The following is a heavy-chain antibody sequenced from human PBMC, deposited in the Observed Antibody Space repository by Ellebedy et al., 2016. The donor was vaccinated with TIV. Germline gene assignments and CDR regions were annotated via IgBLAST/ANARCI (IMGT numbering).Heavy chain of an antibody. J-gene: IGHJ4*02. Sequence: SETLSLTXTVSGDSISSSSYFWVWIRPPPGQGLEWIRAIYYSGSTYYNPSLKSRLTISVDTSKNQFSLRLSSVTAADTAAYYCATQGVRGVIRYWGQGTLVTVSS. V-gene: IGHV4-39*01. D-gene: IGHD3-10*01. CDR1: GDSISSSSYF. CDR3: ATQGVRGVIRY. CDR2: IYYSGST.